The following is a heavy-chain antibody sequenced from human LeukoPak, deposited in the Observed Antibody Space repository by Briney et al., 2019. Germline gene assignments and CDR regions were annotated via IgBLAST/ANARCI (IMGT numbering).Heavy chain of an antibody. J-gene: IGHJ4*02. CDR3: ARDYGDEN. D-gene: IGHD4-17*01. Sequence: PGGSLTLSCAASGFTLRSYWMSWVRQAPGKGLEWVANINQDGSERYYVDSVKGRFTISRDNAKSSLYLHMSSLRADDTAVYYCARDYGDENWGQGTLVTVSS. CDR2: INQDGSER. CDR1: GFTLRSYW. V-gene: IGHV3-7*01.